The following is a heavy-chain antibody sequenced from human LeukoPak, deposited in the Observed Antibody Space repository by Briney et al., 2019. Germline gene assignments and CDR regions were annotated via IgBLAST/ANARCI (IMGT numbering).Heavy chain of an antibody. CDR3: ARDQYDTWSRRGNFDS. CDR1: GFTFSSYA. J-gene: IGHJ4*02. Sequence: GGSLRLSCAASGFTFSSYAMHWVRQAPGKGLEWVAVISYDGSNKYYADSVKGRFTISRDNSKNTLYLQMNSLRAEDTAVYYCARDQYDTWSRRGNFDSWGQGTLVIVSS. CDR2: ISYDGSNK. D-gene: IGHD3-3*01. V-gene: IGHV3-30-3*01.